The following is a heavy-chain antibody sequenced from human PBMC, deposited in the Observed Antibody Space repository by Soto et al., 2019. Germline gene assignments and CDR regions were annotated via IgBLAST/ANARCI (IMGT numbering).Heavy chain of an antibody. Sequence: QVQLVQSGAEVKKPGSSVKVSCKASGGTFSSYTISWVRQAPGQGLEWMGRIIPILGIANYAQKFQGRVTITADKSTSTAYMELSSLRSEDTAVYYCARDPYDSSGYQYYFDYWGQGTLVTVSS. CDR2: IIPILGIA. CDR3: ARDPYDSSGYQYYFDY. J-gene: IGHJ4*02. CDR1: GGTFSSYT. V-gene: IGHV1-69*08. D-gene: IGHD3-22*01.